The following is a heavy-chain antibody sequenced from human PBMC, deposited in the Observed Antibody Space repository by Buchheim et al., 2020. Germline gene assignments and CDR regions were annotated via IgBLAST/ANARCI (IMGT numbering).Heavy chain of an antibody. J-gene: IGHJ4*02. Sequence: QVHLQESGPGLVKPSETLSLTCTVSRDSITSYSWSWIRQPPGKGLEWIGFVFSTGSTDYNPSLQSRVTISLDTSNNQFSLKLNTVTAADTAVYYCAKDWASRGYSGYADFWGQGTL. V-gene: IGHV4-59*01. CDR2: VFSTGST. CDR3: AKDWASRGYSGYADF. CDR1: RDSITSYS. D-gene: IGHD5-12*01.